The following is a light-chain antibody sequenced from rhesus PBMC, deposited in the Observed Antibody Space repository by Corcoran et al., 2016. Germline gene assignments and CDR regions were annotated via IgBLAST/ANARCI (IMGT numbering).Light chain of an antibody. CDR2: AAS. CDR1: QSVNYN. V-gene: IGKV3-35*01. CDR3: LQESNWPLT. Sequence: EIIMTQSPATLSLSPGERATLSCMASQSVNYNLACYQQKPGQPPRILIYAASNRATGIPGRVSGGGSGTAFTLTINSLQPEDVGVYYCLQESNWPLTFGGGTKVEIK. J-gene: IGKJ4*01.